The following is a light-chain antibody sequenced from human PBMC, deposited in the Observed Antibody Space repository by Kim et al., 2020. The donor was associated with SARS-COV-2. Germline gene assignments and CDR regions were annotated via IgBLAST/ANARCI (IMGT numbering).Light chain of an antibody. CDR3: RQRFAWPSIT. CDR2: DTS. Sequence: EIVLTQSPATLSLSPGQSATLSCRASRSIPSYFAWYQHKPGQAPRLLVYDTSTTATGIPPRFTGSGSGTDFTLTINNLDPEDSAVYYCRQRFAWPSITFGQGTRLEIK. J-gene: IGKJ5*01. V-gene: IGKV3-11*01. CDR1: RSIPSY.